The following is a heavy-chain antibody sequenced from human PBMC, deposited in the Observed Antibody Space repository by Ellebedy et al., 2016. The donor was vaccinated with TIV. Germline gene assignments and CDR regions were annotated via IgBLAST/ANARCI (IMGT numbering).Heavy chain of an antibody. Sequence: GESLKISCAASGFTFSGYSMNWVRQAPGKGLEWISYIDTRSTSLYADSVKGRFTISRDNAKSSLFLQVSSLRDEDTAVYYCTRDLDKSSGWYGGAAYWGQGTLVTVSS. CDR3: TRDLDKSSGWYGGAAY. CDR1: GFTFSGYS. D-gene: IGHD6-19*01. CDR2: IDTRSTSL. J-gene: IGHJ4*02. V-gene: IGHV3-48*02.